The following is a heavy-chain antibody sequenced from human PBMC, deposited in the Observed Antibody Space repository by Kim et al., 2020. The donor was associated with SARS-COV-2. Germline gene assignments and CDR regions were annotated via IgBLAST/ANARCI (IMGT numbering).Heavy chain of an antibody. Sequence: GGSLRLSCAASGFTFSSHSIHWVRQAPGKGVEDVSAITGDGGTYYANSAKGRFTISRDNSKSTVYLQMVSLRVVDMAEYYWARRGSTSIPVDYRGLGTL. J-gene: IGHJ4*02. CDR3: ARRGSTSIPVDY. CDR1: GFTFSSHS. CDR2: ITGDGGT. D-gene: IGHD2-21*01. V-gene: IGHV3-64*01.